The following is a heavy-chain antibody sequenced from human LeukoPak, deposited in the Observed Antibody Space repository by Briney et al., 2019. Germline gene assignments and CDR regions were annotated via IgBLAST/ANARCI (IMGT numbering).Heavy chain of an antibody. V-gene: IGHV5-51*01. CDR1: GYNFNNYW. CDR3: AGRGTGTTLAFDY. CDR2: IYPADSDT. Sequence: GESLKISCKASGYNFNNYWIGWVRQMPGKGLEWMGIIYPADSDTRYSPSFQGQVTISVDKSISTAYLQWSSLKASDTAIYYCAGRGTGTTLAFDYWGQGTLVTVSS. D-gene: IGHD1-1*01. J-gene: IGHJ4*02.